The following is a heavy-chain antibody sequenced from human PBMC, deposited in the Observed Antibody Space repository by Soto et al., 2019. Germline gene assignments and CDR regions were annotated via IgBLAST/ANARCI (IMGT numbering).Heavy chain of an antibody. CDR3: ARDLRSIAVAVVDDY. CDR2: IIPILGIA. CDR1: GGTFSSYT. J-gene: IGHJ4*02. Sequence: ASVQVSCKASGGTFSSYTISWVRQAPGQGLEWMGRIIPILGIANYAQKFQGRVTITADKSTSTVYMELSSLRSEDTAVYYCARDLRSIAVAVVDDYWGQGTLVTVSS. D-gene: IGHD6-19*01. V-gene: IGHV1-69*04.